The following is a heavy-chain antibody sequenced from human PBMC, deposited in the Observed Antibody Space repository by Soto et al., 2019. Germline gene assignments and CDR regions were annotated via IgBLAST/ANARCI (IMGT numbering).Heavy chain of an antibody. Sequence: LRLSCAVSWFTVSNNYMSWVRQAPGKVLEWVSTISSNSAYIYYTDALRCRFTISRDNAKNSLHLQMNSLRAEDTAVYYCTRDASRDSSARGWFDPWGPGTLVTVSS. CDR2: ISSNSAYI. V-gene: IGHV3-21*01. J-gene: IGHJ5*02. CDR3: TRDASRDSSARGWFDP. CDR1: WFTVSNNY. D-gene: IGHD6-13*01.